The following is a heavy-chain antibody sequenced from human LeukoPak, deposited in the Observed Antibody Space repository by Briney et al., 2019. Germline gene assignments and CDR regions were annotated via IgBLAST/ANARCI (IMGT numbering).Heavy chain of an antibody. CDR3: ARDRAAAGLNNWFDP. D-gene: IGHD6-13*01. CDR2: IIPIFGTA. J-gene: IGHJ5*02. V-gene: IGHV1-69*13. Sequence: ASVKVSCKASGGTFSSYAISWVRQAPGQGLEWMGGIIPIFGTANYAQKFQGGVTITADESTSTAYMELSSLRSEDTAVYYCARDRAAAGLNNWFDPWGQGTRVTVSS. CDR1: GGTFSSYA.